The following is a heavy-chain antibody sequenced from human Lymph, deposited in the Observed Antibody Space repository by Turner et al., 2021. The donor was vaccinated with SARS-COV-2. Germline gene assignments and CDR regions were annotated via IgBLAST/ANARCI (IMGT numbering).Heavy chain of an antibody. Sequence: DVQLVESGGGLVQPGGSLRLSFAASGITVSRNYMSWVRQGPGKGMEWVSVIYSGGSSYYADSVTGRITTSRHNSKNTLYLQKNSLRAEDTAVYYCARDLDTAGGMDVWGQGTTVTVSS. V-gene: IGHV3-53*04. CDR2: IYSGGSS. CDR1: GITVSRNY. CDR3: ARDLDTAGGMDV. J-gene: IGHJ6*02. D-gene: IGHD5-18*01.